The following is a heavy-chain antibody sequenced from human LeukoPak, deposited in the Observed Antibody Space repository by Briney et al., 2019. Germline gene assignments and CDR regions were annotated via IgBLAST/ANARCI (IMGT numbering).Heavy chain of an antibody. CDR2: ISGSGHSP. J-gene: IGHJ3*01. CDR3: AKPAHYDILTGSAIDAFDV. V-gene: IGHV3-23*01. Sequence: GGSLRLCCAASGFTFNIYAMSWVRQAPGKGLEWVSAISGSGHSPYYADSVRGRFNISKDSSKDTLYLQMINLRAEDPAVYYCAKPAHYDILTGSAIDAFDVWGRATMVAVSS. D-gene: IGHD3-9*01. CDR1: GFTFNIYA.